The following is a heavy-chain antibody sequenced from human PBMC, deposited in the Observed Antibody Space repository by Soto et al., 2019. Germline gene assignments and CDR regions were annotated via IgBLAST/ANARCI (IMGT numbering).Heavy chain of an antibody. J-gene: IGHJ6*02. Sequence: PGASLKSWEKGSGDTFTRYRIGWVCQMHGKCLEWMGIIYPGDSDTRYSPSFQGQVTISADKSISNAYLQWSSLKGSDTAMYYCTRLACRSTSGNHDYYYGMDFWGQGTTVTVTS. CDR3: TRLACRSTSGNHDYYYGMDF. D-gene: IGHD2-2*01. CDR2: IYPGDSDT. V-gene: IGHV5-51*01. CDR1: GDTFTRYR.